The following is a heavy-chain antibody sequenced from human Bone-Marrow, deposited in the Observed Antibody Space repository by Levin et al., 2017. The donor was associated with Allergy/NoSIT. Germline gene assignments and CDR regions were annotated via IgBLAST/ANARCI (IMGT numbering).Heavy chain of an antibody. CDR3: AKVVYYGSGSYSPFDY. Sequence: GESLKISCAASGFTFSSYGMHWVRQAPGKGLEWVAVISYDGSNKYYADSVKGRFTISRDNSKNTLYLQMNSLRAEDTAVYYCAKVVYYGSGSYSPFDYWGQGTLVTVSS. CDR2: ISYDGSNK. V-gene: IGHV3-30*18. D-gene: IGHD3-10*01. CDR1: GFTFSSYG. J-gene: IGHJ4*02.